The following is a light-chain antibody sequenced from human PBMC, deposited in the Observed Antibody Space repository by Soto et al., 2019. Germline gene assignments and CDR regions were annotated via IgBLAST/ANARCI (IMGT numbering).Light chain of an antibody. CDR3: MQATRSSWT. CDR1: QSLVHNDGNTY. V-gene: IGKV2-24*01. CDR2: KVP. J-gene: IGKJ1*01. Sequence: DIVMTQTPLSSPVTLGQAASISCRSSQSLVHNDGNTYLSWFQQRPGQRPRLLIYKVPDRFSGVPDRCSGSGAGTDFTLTISRVEAEDVGVYYCMQATRSSWTFGQGAKVDIK.